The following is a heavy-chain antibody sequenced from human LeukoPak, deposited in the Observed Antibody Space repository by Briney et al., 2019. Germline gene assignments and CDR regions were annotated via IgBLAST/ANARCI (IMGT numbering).Heavy chain of an antibody. CDR3: ASFPLGGYNSMAGY. Sequence: SETLSLTCAVYGGSFSGYYWSWIRQPPGKGLEWIGEINHSGSTNYNPSLKSRVTISVDTSKSQFSLKLSSVTAADTAVYYCASFPLGGYNSMAGYWGQGTLVTVSS. J-gene: IGHJ4*02. D-gene: IGHD5-24*01. V-gene: IGHV4-34*01. CDR1: GGSFSGYY. CDR2: INHSGST.